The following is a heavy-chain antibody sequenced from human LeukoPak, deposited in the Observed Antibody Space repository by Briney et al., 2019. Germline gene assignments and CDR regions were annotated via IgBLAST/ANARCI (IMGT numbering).Heavy chain of an antibody. CDR1: GFTFSSYE. J-gene: IGHJ4*02. CDR2: ISSSGSTI. Sequence: GGSLRLSCAASGFTFSSYEMNWARQAPGKGLEWVSYISSSGSTIYYADSVKGRFTISRDNAKNSLYLQMNSLRAEDTAVYYCARGGWELAIDYWGQRTLVTVSS. D-gene: IGHD1-26*01. V-gene: IGHV3-48*03. CDR3: ARGGWELAIDY.